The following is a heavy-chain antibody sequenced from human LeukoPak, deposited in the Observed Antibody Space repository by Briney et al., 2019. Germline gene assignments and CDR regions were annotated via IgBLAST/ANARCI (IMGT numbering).Heavy chain of an antibody. CDR1: GGSISSYY. J-gene: IGHJ3*02. V-gene: IGHV4-59*01. CDR3: ARRGFDAFDI. D-gene: IGHD1-26*01. CDR2: IYYSGST. Sequence: PSETLSLTYTVSGGSISSYYWSWIRQPPGKGLEWIGYIYYSGSTNYNPSLKSRVTISVDTSKNQFSLKLSSVTAADTAVYYCARRGFDAFDIWGQGTMVTVSS.